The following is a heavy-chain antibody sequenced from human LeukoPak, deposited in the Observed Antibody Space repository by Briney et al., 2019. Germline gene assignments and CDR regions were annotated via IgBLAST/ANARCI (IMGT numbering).Heavy chain of an antibody. V-gene: IGHV3-23*01. CDR1: GFTFSKYA. Sequence: PGGSLRLSCAASGFTFSKYAMSWVRQAPGKGLEWVSTVNDRGTGTYYADSVKGRFTISRDNSKNTLYLQMNSLRAEDTAVYYCANSLDYGESSSPWYFDYWGQGTLVTVSS. CDR2: VNDRGTGT. D-gene: IGHD4-17*01. J-gene: IGHJ4*02. CDR3: ANSLDYGESSSPWYFDY.